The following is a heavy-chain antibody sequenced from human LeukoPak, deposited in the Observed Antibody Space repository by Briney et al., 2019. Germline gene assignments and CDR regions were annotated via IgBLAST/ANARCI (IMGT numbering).Heavy chain of an antibody. J-gene: IGHJ6*03. CDR2: IYTSGST. CDR1: GGSISSYY. V-gene: IGHV4-4*07. Sequence: SETLSLTCTVPGGSISSYYWSWIRQPAGKGLEWIGRIYTSGSTNYNPSLKSRVTLSVDTSKNQFSLKLSSVTAADTAVYYCARENSDYYYYMDVWGKGTTVTVSS. CDR3: ARENSDYYYYMDV. D-gene: IGHD4-23*01.